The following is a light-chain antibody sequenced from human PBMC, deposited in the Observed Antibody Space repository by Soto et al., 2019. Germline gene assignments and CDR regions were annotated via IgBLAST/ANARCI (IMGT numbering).Light chain of an antibody. Sequence: EIVMTQSPATLSVSPGERATLSCRASQNISSNLAWYQQKPGQAPRLLIDGASTRATGIPVRFSGSGSGTEFTLPISSLQSEDFAVYYCQQYNNWLWTFGQGTKVEIK. V-gene: IGKV3-15*01. CDR3: QQYNNWLWT. J-gene: IGKJ1*01. CDR1: QNISSN. CDR2: GAS.